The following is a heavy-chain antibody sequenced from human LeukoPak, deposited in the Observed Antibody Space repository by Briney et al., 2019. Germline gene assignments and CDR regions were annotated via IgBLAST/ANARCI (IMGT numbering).Heavy chain of an antibody. J-gene: IGHJ5*02. CDR1: GGSISPYY. CDR2: IYYSGNT. V-gene: IGHV4-59*12. CDR3: ARDTNWFDP. Sequence: SETLSLTCTVSGGSISPYYWSWIRQPPGKGLEWLGYIYYSGNTDYNPSLKSRVTMSVDTSKNQFSLKLSSVTAADTAVYYCARDTNWFDPWGQGTLVTVSS.